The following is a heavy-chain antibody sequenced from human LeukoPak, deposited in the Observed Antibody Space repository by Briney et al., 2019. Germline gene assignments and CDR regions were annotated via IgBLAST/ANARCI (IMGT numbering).Heavy chain of an antibody. CDR1: GYSFTSYW. Sequence: GESLKISCKGSGYSFTSYWIGWVRQMPGKGLEWMGIIYPGDSDTRYSPSFQGQITISADKSISTAYLQWSSLKASDTAMYYCARLSGCSSTSCYLYYYYMDVWGKGTTVTVSS. V-gene: IGHV5-51*01. CDR3: ARLSGCSSTSCYLYYYYMDV. D-gene: IGHD2-2*01. J-gene: IGHJ6*03. CDR2: IYPGDSDT.